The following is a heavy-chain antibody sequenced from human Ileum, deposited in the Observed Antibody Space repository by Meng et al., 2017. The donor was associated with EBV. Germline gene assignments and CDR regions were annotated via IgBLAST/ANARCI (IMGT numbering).Heavy chain of an antibody. D-gene: IGHD1-26*01. J-gene: IGHJ4*02. CDR1: GYSISTTNW. CDR2: IYYSGTT. CDR3: ARNSESGSYIDY. V-gene: IGHV4-28*01. Sequence: VSCPGLVNHSDTLPLPCAVSGYSISTTNWWGWIRQPPGKGLEWIGHIYYSGTTYNNPSLKSRVTMSIDPSKNQFSLKLSSVTAVDTAVYYCARNSESGSYIDYWGLGTLVTVSS.